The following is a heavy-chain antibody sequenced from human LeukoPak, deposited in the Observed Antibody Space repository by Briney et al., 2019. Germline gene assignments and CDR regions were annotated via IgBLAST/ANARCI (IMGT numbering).Heavy chain of an antibody. CDR3: ARELWFGEGATFDY. Sequence: SEILSLTCAVYGGSFSGNNWNWIRQPPGKGLEWIGEIYHSGSTNYNPSLKSRVTISVDKSKTQFSLKLSSVTAADTAVYYCARELWFGEGATFDYWGQGTLVTVSS. CDR2: IYHSGST. D-gene: IGHD3-10*01. J-gene: IGHJ4*02. V-gene: IGHV4-34*01. CDR1: GGSFSGNN.